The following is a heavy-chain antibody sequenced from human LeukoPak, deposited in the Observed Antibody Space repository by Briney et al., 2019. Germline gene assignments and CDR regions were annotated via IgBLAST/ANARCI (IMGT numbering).Heavy chain of an antibody. CDR3: ARDRDTMIVGNNWFDP. V-gene: IGHV1-2*02. D-gene: IGHD3-22*01. J-gene: IGHJ5*02. CDR1: GYTFTGYY. Sequence: XSVKVSCKASGYTFTGYYMHWVRQAPGQGLEWMGWINPNSGGTNYAQKFQGRVTMTRDTSISTAYMELSRLRSDDTAVYYCARDRDTMIVGNNWFDPWGQGTLVTVSS. CDR2: INPNSGGT.